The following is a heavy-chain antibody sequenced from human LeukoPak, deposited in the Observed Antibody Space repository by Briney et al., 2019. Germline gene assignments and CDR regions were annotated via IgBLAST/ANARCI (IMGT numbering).Heavy chain of an antibody. CDR2: IRYDGSNT. V-gene: IGHV3-30*02. CDR3: AKGQPYSDFWSGSSGYMDV. D-gene: IGHD3-3*01. CDR1: GFTFSTFA. Sequence: GGPLRLSCEASGFTFSTFAINGVRQAPGKGLEWLAHIRYDGSNTYYADSVRGRFTVSRDNSKSTLYLQMNSLRLEDTAVYYCAKGQPYSDFWSGSSGYMDVWGKGTTVTVSS. J-gene: IGHJ6*03.